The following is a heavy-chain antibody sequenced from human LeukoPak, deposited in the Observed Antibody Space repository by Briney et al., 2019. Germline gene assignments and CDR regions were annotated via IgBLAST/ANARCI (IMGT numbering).Heavy chain of an antibody. Sequence: GGSLRLSRAASGLTFSRYAMSWVRQAPGKGLEWVSGVSTSGGSTYYADSVKGRFTISRDNSKNTLHLQMNSLRAEDTAIYYCAKQAYDSPRTDFDYWSQATLVTVPS. CDR2: VSTSGGST. CDR1: GLTFSRYA. V-gene: IGHV3-23*01. J-gene: IGHJ4*02. D-gene: IGHD3-22*01. CDR3: AKQAYDSPRTDFDY.